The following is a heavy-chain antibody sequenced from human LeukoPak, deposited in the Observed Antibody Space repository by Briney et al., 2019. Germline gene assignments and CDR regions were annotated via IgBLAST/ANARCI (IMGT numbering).Heavy chain of an antibody. J-gene: IGHJ4*02. V-gene: IGHV4-38-2*02. CDR2: IYHSGST. CDR1: GGSIRSNNY. CDR3: ASFTDYDILTGYFWR. D-gene: IGHD3-9*01. Sequence: PSETLSLTCTVSGGSIRSNNYWGWIRQPPGMGLEWIGSIYHSGSTYYNPSLKSRVTISVDTSKNQFSLKLSSVTAADTAVYYCASFTDYDILTGYFWRWGQGTLVTVSS.